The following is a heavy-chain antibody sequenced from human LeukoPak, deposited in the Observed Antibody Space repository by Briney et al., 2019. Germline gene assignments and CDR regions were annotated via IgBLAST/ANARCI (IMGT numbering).Heavy chain of an antibody. V-gene: IGHV3-23*01. CDR3: AKAEGSGSYLDYYFDY. D-gene: IGHD1-26*01. J-gene: IGHJ4*02. CDR2: ISGSGGST. CDR1: GFTFSSYG. Sequence: GGSLRLSCAASGFTFSSYGMSWVRQAPGKGLEWVSAISGSGGSTYYADSVKGRFTISRDNSKNTLYLQMNSLRAEDTAVYYRAKAEGSGSYLDYYFDYWGQGTLVTVSS.